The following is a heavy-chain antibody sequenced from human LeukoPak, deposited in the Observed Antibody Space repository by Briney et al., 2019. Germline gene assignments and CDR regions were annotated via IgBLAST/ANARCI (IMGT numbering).Heavy chain of an antibody. D-gene: IGHD3-22*01. Sequence: SQTLSLTCAVSGGSISSGGYSWSWIRQPPGKGLEWIGYIYYSGSTYYNPSLKSRVTISVDTSKNQFSLKLSSVTAADTAVYCCASTTYHYDSSGYTSYWYFDLWGRGTLVTVSS. CDR1: GGSISSGGYS. CDR3: ASTTYHYDSSGYTSYWYFDL. V-gene: IGHV4-30-4*08. CDR2: IYYSGST. J-gene: IGHJ2*01.